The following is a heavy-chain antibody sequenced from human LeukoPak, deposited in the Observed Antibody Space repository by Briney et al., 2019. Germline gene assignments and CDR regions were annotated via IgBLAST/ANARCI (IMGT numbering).Heavy chain of an antibody. J-gene: IGHJ4*02. Sequence: PSETLSLTCAVYGGSFSGYYWSWIRQPPGKGLEWIGEINHSGGTNYNPSLKSRVTISVDTSKNQFSLKLSSVTAADTAVYYCAKDGYSGYDGYYFDYWGQGTLVTVSS. V-gene: IGHV4-34*01. CDR1: GGSFSGYY. CDR2: INHSGGT. D-gene: IGHD5-12*01. CDR3: AKDGYSGYDGYYFDY.